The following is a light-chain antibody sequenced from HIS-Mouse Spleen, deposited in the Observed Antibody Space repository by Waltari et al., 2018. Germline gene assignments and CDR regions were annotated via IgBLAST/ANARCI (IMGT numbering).Light chain of an antibody. V-gene: IGLV3-25*03. CDR1: ALPKQY. J-gene: IGLJ2*01. Sequence: SYELTQPPSVSVSPGQTARITCSGDALPKQYAYWYQQQPGQAPVLVIYKDSERPSGIPERFSGSSSGTTVTLTISGVQAEDEADYYCQSADSSGTYSVVFGGGTKLTVL. CDR3: QSADSSGTYSVV. CDR2: KDS.